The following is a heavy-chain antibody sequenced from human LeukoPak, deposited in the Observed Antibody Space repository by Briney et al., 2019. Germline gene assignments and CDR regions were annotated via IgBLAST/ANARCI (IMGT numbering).Heavy chain of an antibody. J-gene: IGHJ5*02. D-gene: IGHD1-14*01. V-gene: IGHV3-30-3*01. CDR2: ISYDGSNK. CDR3: ARVRGTGWFDP. CDR1: GFTFSSYA. Sequence: GGSLRLSCAASGFTFSSYAMHWVRQAPGKGLEWVAVISYDGSNKYYADSVKGRFTISRDNSKNTLFLQMNSLRAEDTAVYYCARVRGTGWFDPWGQGTLVTVSS.